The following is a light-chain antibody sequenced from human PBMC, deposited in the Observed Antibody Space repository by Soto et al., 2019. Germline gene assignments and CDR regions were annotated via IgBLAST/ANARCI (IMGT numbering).Light chain of an antibody. CDR3: TSYSRYSVLV. J-gene: IGLJ3*02. CDR1: SSDIGGYKY. Sequence: SLRTQPASLSGSPGQSSTISCTGTSSDIGGYKYVSWYQQHPGKAPKLIIFEVSNRPSGVSDRFSGSNSGNTASLTISGLQAEDEADYYCTSYSRYSVLVFGGGTKVT. V-gene: IGLV2-14*01. CDR2: EVS.